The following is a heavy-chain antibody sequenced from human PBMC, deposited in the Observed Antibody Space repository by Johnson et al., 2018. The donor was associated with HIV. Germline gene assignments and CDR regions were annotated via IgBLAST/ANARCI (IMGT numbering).Heavy chain of an antibody. CDR3: ARVTHSYGYWGAFDI. CDR2: IYSGGRK. D-gene: IGHD5-18*01. J-gene: IGHJ3*02. CDR1: GFTFSSYA. Sequence: VQLVESGGGLVQPGGSLRLSCAASGFTFSSYAMSWVRQAPGKGLAWVSVIYSGGRKYYADSVKGRFTISTDNSKNTLYLQMNSLRAGDTAVYYCARVTHSYGYWGAFDIWGQGTMVTVSS. V-gene: IGHV3-66*01.